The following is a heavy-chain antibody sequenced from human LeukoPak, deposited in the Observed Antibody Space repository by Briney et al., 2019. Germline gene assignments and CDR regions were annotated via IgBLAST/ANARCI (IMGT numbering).Heavy chain of an antibody. CDR1: GGSMSSFTW. J-gene: IGHJ5*02. CDR3: ARDSGTTGEVKFDP. V-gene: IGHV4-4*02. D-gene: IGHD3-10*01. CDR2: IYHRGST. Sequence: SETLSLTCAVSGGSMSSFTWWSWVRQPPGKGLEWIGEIYHRGSTNYNSSLKSRVTMSVDTSKNKFSLKLSSVTAADTAVYYCARDSGTTGEVKFDPWGQGTLVTVSS.